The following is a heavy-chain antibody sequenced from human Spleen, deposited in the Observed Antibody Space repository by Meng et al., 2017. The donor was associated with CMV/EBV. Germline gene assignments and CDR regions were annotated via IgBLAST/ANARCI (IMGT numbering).Heavy chain of an antibody. D-gene: IGHD2-2*01. CDR2: INPNSGGT. J-gene: IGHJ5*02. Sequence: ASVKVSCKASGYTFTGYYMHWVRQAPGQGLEWMGWINPNSGGTNYAQKFQGRVTMTRDTSISTAYMGLSRLRSDDTAVFYCARGPPPPPLIVVVPAAIHWFDPWGQGTLVTVSS. V-gene: IGHV1-2*02. CDR3: ARGPPPPPLIVVVPAAIHWFDP. CDR1: GYTFTGYY.